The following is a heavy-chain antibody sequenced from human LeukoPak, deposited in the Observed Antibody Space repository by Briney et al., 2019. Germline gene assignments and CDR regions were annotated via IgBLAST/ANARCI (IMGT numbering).Heavy chain of an antibody. D-gene: IGHD6-13*01. J-gene: IGHJ6*02. V-gene: IGHV3-23*01. CDR2: ITGSGGNT. Sequence: PGGSLRLSCAASVFIFSSYSMSWVRPAPGMGLEWVSVITGSGGNTYYADSVKGRFTISKDNSKNTVYLQMSSLRVDDTAVYYCAKAASSSWPSYYYGMDVWGQGTTVTVSS. CDR3: AKAASSSWPSYYYGMDV. CDR1: VFIFSSYS.